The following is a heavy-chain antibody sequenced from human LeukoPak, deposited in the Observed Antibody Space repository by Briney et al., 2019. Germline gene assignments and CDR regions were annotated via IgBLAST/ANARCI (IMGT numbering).Heavy chain of an antibody. V-gene: IGHV4-61*02. CDR1: GGSISSGSYY. CDR3: ARRWYSSSWCDWYFDL. Sequence: SQTLSLTCTVSGGSISSGSYYWSWIRQPAGKGLEWIGRIYTSGSTNYNPSLKSRVTISVDTSKNQFSLKLSSVTAADTAVYYCARRWYSSSWCDWYFDLWGRGTLVTVSS. CDR2: IYTSGST. J-gene: IGHJ2*01. D-gene: IGHD6-13*01.